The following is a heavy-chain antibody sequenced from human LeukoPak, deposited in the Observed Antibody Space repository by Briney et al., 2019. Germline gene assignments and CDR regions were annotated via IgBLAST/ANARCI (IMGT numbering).Heavy chain of an antibody. CDR1: GGTFSSYA. D-gene: IGHD3-9*01. Sequence: SVKVSCKAFGGTFSSYAISWVRQAPGQGLEWMGGITPIFGTANYAQKFQGRVTITTDESTSTAYMELSSLRSEDTAVYYCARGRGYDILTGYYSSNAFDIWGQGTMVTVSS. V-gene: IGHV1-69*05. CDR2: ITPIFGTA. J-gene: IGHJ3*02. CDR3: ARGRGYDILTGYYSSNAFDI.